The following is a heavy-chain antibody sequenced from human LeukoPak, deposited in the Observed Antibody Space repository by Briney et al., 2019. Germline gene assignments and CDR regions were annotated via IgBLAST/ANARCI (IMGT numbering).Heavy chain of an antibody. CDR2: MNPKSGGT. J-gene: IGHJ4*02. Sequence: ASVKVSCKASGYTFTGYNSHWVRQPPGQGLDWMGWMNPKSGGTNYAQKFEARVTMNRDTSISTAYMELSRLRFDDTAVYYCARSPDILTGEKFDYWGQGTLVTVSS. D-gene: IGHD3-9*01. CDR1: GYTFTGYN. V-gene: IGHV1-2*02. CDR3: ARSPDILTGEKFDY.